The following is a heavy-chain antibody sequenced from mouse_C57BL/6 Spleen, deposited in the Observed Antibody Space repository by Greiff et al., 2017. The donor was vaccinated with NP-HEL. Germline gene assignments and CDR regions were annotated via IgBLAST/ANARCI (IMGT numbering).Heavy chain of an antibody. V-gene: IGHV1-54*01. CDR1: GYAFTNYL. J-gene: IGHJ3*01. D-gene: IGHD1-1*01. Sequence: QVQLQQSGAELVRPGTSVKVSCKASGYAFTNYLIEWVKQRPGQGLEWIGVINPGSGGTNYNEKFKGKATLTADKSSSTAYMQLSSLTSEDSAVYFCARNGDHGSPVAYWGQGTLVTVSA. CDR3: ARNGDHGSPVAY. CDR2: INPGSGGT.